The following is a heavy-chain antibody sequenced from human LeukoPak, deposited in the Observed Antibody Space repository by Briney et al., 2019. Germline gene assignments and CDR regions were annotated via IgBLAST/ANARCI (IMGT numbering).Heavy chain of an antibody. D-gene: IGHD3-22*01. CDR1: GYSFTSYW. V-gene: IGHV5-51*01. Sequence: GGSLQISCKGSGYSFTSYWIGWGRQVPGKGLEGMGIIYPGDSDTRYSPSFQGQVTISADKSISTAYLQWSSLKASDTAMYYCARMYYYDSSGFDYWGQGTPVTVSS. CDR2: IYPGDSDT. CDR3: ARMYYYDSSGFDY. J-gene: IGHJ4*02.